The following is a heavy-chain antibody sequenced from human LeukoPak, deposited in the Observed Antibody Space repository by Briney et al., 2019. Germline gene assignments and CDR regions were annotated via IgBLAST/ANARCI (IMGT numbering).Heavy chain of an antibody. J-gene: IGHJ4*02. Sequence: ASVTVSCKASGYTFTSSYMHCVRSTTGVGLEWIGIINPSGGSTSYAQKFQGRVTMTRDMSTSTVYMELSSLRSEDTAVYYCARAVCSSTSCYCDYWGQGTLVTVSS. CDR3: ARAVCSSTSCYCDY. D-gene: IGHD2-2*01. V-gene: IGHV1-46*01. CDR1: GYTFTSSY. CDR2: INPSGGST.